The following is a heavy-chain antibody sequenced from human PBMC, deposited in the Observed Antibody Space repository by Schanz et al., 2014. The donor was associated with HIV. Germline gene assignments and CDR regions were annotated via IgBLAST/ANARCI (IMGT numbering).Heavy chain of an antibody. Sequence: QVQLVESGGGVVQPGRSLRLSCAASGFIFSDYGMHWVRQAPGKGLEWVAVISYDGSNKYYADSVKGRFTIARDNSKNTLYLQMNSLRAEDTAVYYCAKTSITLGMDVWGQGTTVTVSS. D-gene: IGHD1-20*01. CDR2: ISYDGSNK. J-gene: IGHJ6*02. CDR1: GFIFSDYG. V-gene: IGHV3-30*18. CDR3: AKTSITLGMDV.